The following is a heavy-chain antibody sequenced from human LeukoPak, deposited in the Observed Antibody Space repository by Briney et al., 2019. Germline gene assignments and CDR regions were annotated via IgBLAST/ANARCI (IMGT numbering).Heavy chain of an antibody. J-gene: IGHJ4*02. CDR2: IYHSGST. D-gene: IGHD3-22*01. CDR3: ARFYDSSGYYGGYFDY. CDR1: GGSISSGGYS. V-gene: IGHV4-30-2*01. Sequence: SETLSLTCAVSGGSISSGGYSWSWIRQPPGTGLEWIGYIYHSGSTYYNPSLKSRVTISVDRSKNQFSLKLSSVTAADTAVYYCARFYDSSGYYGGYFDYWGQGTLVTVSS.